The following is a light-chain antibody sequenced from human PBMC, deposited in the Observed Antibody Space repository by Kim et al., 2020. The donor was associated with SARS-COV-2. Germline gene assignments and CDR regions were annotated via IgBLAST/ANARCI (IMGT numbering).Light chain of an antibody. J-gene: IGLJ3*02. CDR3: SSYTSSRTYEDWV. V-gene: IGLV2-14*04. CDR1: RRDVSGYNY. CDR2: DVS. Sequence: TIPCTGTRRDVSGYNYVSWYQQHPDKAPKLMIYDVSRRPSGVSNRFSGSKSGNTASLTISGLQAEDEADYYCSSYTSSRTYEDWVFGGGTQLTVL.